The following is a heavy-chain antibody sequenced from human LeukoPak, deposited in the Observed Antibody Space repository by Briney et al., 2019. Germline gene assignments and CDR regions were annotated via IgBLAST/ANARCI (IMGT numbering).Heavy chain of an antibody. J-gene: IGHJ5*02. CDR1: GYSISSGYY. CDR2: IYHSGST. CDR3: AREGGSYSGGWFDP. V-gene: IGHV4-38-2*02. D-gene: IGHD1-26*01. Sequence: SETLSLTCTVSGYSISSGYYWGWIRQPPGKGLEWIGSIYHSGSTYYNPSLKSRVIISVDTSKNQFSLKLSSVTAADTAVYYCAREGGSYSGGWFDPWGQGTLVTVSS.